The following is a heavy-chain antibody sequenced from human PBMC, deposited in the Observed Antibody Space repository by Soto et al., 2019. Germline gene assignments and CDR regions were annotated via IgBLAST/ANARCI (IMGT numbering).Heavy chain of an antibody. CDR1: GFTFSSHA. CDR3: ARGRIGEIILGTYYFYGLDV. CDR2: ISHDGNNK. V-gene: IGHV3-30-3*01. Sequence: SLRLSCVVSGFTFSSHAMHWVRQAPGKGLEWVAVISHDGNNKYYADSLQGRFTLSRDTSKNTLSLQMNSLGPEDTAVYYCARGRIGEIILGTYYFYGLDVWGQGTTVTVS. J-gene: IGHJ6*02. D-gene: IGHD3-10*01.